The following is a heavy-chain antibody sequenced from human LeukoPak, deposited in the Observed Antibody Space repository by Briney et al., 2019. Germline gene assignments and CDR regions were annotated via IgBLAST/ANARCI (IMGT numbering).Heavy chain of an antibody. J-gene: IGHJ3*02. Sequence: GRSLRLSCAASGFTFSSYAMSWVRQAPGKGLEWVSAISGSGGSTYYADSVKGRFTTSRDNSKNTLYLQMNSLRAEDTAVYYCAKDRIPGIAVAGTDAFDIWGQGTMVTVSS. V-gene: IGHV3-23*01. CDR1: GFTFSSYA. CDR3: AKDRIPGIAVAGTDAFDI. D-gene: IGHD6-19*01. CDR2: ISGSGGST.